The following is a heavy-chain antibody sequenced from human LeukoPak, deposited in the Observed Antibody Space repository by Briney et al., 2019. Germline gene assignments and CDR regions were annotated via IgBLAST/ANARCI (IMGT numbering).Heavy chain of an antibody. J-gene: IGHJ4*02. D-gene: IGHD5-18*01. CDR1: GFTFSSYW. Sequence: GGSLRLSCAASGFTFSSYWMHWVRQAPGKGLVWVSRINSDGRSISYADSVKGRFTISRDNAKNTLYLQMNSLRAEDTAVYYCARVRYSYGYDWWGQGTLVTVSS. CDR3: ARVRYSYGYDW. V-gene: IGHV3-74*01. CDR2: INSDGRSI.